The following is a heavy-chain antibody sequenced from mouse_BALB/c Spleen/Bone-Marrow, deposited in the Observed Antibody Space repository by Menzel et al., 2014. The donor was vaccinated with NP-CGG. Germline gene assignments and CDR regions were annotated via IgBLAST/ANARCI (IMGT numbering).Heavy chain of an antibody. CDR2: VNPNIGGS. D-gene: IGHD2-3*01. CDR3: ARGRWYY. J-gene: IGHJ2*01. Sequence: EVKLVESGPELVKPGASVKISCKTSGYTFTDYTIHWVKPSQGKSLEWIGRVNPNIGGSNNNQKFKDKAALTVDKSSSTAYMELRSLTSDDSAVYYCARGRWYYWGQGTTPTVSS. CDR1: GYTFTDYT. V-gene: IGHV1-18*01.